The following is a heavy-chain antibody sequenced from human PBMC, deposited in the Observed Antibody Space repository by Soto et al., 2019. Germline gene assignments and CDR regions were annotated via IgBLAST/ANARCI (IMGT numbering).Heavy chain of an antibody. CDR1: GFSLSASGVG. V-gene: IGHV2-5*01. D-gene: IGHD3-3*01. CDR3: AHRPGPASPHGSAYYSRSPFDY. CDR2: IYWNDDK. Sequence: QIILKESGPTLVKPTQTLTLTCTFSGFSLSASGVGVGWIRQPPGKALEWLALIYWNDDKRYSPSMKNRLIITNDNSKNQVFVTMTAMDPVDTATYFCAHRPGPASPHGSAYYSRSPFDYWGPGALVTVSS. J-gene: IGHJ4*02.